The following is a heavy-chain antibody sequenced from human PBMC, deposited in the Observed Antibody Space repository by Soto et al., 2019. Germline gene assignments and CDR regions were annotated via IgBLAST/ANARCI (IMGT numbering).Heavy chain of an antibody. J-gene: IGHJ4*02. CDR2: IYYSGST. CDR3: ARQAYSSGWYYFDY. D-gene: IGHD6-19*01. V-gene: IGHV4-39*01. CDR1: GGSISSSSYY. Sequence: PSETLSLTXTVSGGSISSSSYYWGWIRQPPGKGLEWIGSIYYSGSTYYNPSLKSRVTISVDTSKNQFSLKLSSVTAADTAVYYCARQAYSSGWYYFDYWGQGTLVTVSS.